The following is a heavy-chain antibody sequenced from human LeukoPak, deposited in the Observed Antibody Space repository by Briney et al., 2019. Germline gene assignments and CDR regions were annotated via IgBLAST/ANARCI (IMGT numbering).Heavy chain of an antibody. J-gene: IGHJ4*02. CDR2: ISFNGFT. CDR1: GGSIGGSSYY. CDR3: ARLIDSSGYYFDY. Sequence: SETLSLTCTVSGGSIGGSSYYWAWIRQPPGKGLEWIGSISFNGFTIYKPSLKSRVTLSVDTSKNQFSLTLGSVTAADTAVYYCARLIDSSGYYFDYWGQGTLVTVSS. D-gene: IGHD3-22*01. V-gene: IGHV4-39*01.